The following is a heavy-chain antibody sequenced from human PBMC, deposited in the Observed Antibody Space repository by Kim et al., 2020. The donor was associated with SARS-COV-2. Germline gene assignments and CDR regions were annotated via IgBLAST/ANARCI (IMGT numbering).Heavy chain of an antibody. CDR2: IYTSGST. D-gene: IGHD3-10*01. CDR1: GGSISSGSYY. CDR3: AREGSEVRGVSNWFDP. J-gene: IGHJ5*02. Sequence: SETLSLTCTVSGGSISSGSYYWSWIRQPAGKGLEWIGRIYTSGSTNYNPSLKSRVTISVDTSKNQFSLKLSSVTAADTAVYYCAREGSEVRGVSNWFDPWGQGTLVTVSS. V-gene: IGHV4-61*02.